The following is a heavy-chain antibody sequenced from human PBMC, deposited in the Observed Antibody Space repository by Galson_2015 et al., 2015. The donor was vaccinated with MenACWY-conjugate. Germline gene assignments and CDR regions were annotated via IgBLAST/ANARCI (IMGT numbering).Heavy chain of an antibody. CDR1: GDSVSSNGAA. CDR2: TYYRSKWYN. D-gene: IGHD5-18*01. J-gene: IGHJ4*02. V-gene: IGHV6-1*01. CDR3: ARAALLRGYIFMYFFDY. Sequence: CAISGDSVSSNGAAWNWIRQSPSRGLEWLGRTYYRSKWYNDYAVSVKSRISINPDTSKNQLTLHLNSVTPEDTAVYYCARAALLRGYIFMYFFDYWGQGTLVTVSS.